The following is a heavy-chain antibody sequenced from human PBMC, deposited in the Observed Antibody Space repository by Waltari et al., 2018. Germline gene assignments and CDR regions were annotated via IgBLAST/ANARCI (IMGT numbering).Heavy chain of an antibody. V-gene: IGHV1-18*01. D-gene: IGHD6-13*01. CDR1: GYTFTSYG. CDR2: TSAYNGNT. Sequence: QVQLVQSGAEVKKPGASVKVSCKASGYTFTSYGISWVRQAPGQVLGWVGWTSAYNGNTNYAQKLQGRVTMTTDTSTSTAYMEPRSLRSDDTAVYYCATRTSSRGDFDYWGQGTLVTVSS. CDR3: ATRTSSRGDFDY. J-gene: IGHJ4*02.